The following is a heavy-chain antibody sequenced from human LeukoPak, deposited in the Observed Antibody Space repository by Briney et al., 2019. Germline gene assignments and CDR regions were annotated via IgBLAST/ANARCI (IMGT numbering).Heavy chain of an antibody. J-gene: IGHJ4*02. CDR2: IGTGGDT. CDR1: GFTLNIYP. CDR3: AKSRVVDRRGYFDY. D-gene: IGHD2-15*01. V-gene: IGHV3-23*01. Sequence: GGSLRLSCVASGFTLNIYPMTWVRQSPEKGLEWVSTIGTGGDTYYADSVKGRFTISRDDSKNTLYLQMHSLGAEDTAVYCCAKSRVVDRRGYFDYWGQGTLVTVSS.